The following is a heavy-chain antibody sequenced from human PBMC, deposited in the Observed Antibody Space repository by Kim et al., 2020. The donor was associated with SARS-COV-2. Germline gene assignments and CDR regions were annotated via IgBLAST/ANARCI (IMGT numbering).Heavy chain of an antibody. V-gene: IGHV1-69*13. J-gene: IGHJ4*02. Sequence: SVKVSCKASGGTFSSYAISWVRQAPGQGLEWMGGIIPIFGTANYAQKFQGRVTITADESTSTAYMELSSLRSEDTAVYYCAREVVEQQLVWFDYWGQGTLVTVSS. D-gene: IGHD6-13*01. CDR3: AREVVEQQLVWFDY. CDR1: GGTFSSYA. CDR2: IIPIFGTA.